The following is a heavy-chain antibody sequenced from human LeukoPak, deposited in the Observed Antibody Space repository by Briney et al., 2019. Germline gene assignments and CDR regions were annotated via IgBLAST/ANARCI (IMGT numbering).Heavy chain of an antibody. D-gene: IGHD6-13*01. CDR2: IYYSGST. CDR3: ARMGAAAGGYYYYYGMDV. Sequence: SETLSPACTVSGGSISSYYWSWIRQPPGKGLEWIGYIYYSGSTNYNPSLKSRVTISVDTSKNQFSLKLSSVTAADTAVYYCARMGAAAGGYYYYYGMDVWGQGTTVTVSS. J-gene: IGHJ6*02. V-gene: IGHV4-59*01. CDR1: GGSISSYY.